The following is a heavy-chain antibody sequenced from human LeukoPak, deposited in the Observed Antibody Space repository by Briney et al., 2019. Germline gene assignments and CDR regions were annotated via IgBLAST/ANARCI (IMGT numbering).Heavy chain of an antibody. J-gene: IGHJ2*01. V-gene: IGHV4-39*01. CDR3: AKLDYSSESNYNWYFDL. Sequence: SETLSLTCAVYGGSFSGYYWGWIRQPPGKGLEWIGSFYYSGSTFYNPSLKSRVTISVDTSKNQFSLKLSSVTAADTALYYCAKLDYSSESNYNWYFDLWGRGTLVTVSS. D-gene: IGHD3-10*01. CDR1: GGSFSGYY. CDR2: FYYSGST.